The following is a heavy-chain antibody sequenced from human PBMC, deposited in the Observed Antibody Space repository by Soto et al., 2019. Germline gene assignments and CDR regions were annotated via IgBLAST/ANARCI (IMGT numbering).Heavy chain of an antibody. Sequence: TLSLTCTVSGGSIYRSGYYWGWIRQPPGRGLEWIGNIDYNGVTYSNPSLKSRVTISRDTSKNQFSLKLTSVTAADTALYYCGKVLVGATGHTDSDSWGPGTLVTVSS. CDR1: GGSIYRSGYY. D-gene: IGHD2-15*01. CDR3: GKVLVGATGHTDSDS. V-gene: IGHV4-39*01. CDR2: IDYNGVT. J-gene: IGHJ4*02.